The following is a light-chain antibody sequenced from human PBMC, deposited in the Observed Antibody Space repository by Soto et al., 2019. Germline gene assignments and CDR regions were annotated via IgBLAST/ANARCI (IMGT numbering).Light chain of an antibody. Sequence: QSVLTQPPSVSAAPGQKVTISCSGSSSNIGNNFVSWYQQIPGTAPKLLIYDNKRPSGIPDRFSGSKSGTSATLGITGLQTGDEADYYCGTWDTSLSSGVFGGGTQLTVL. CDR3: GTWDTSLSSGV. CDR2: DN. CDR1: SSNIGNNF. J-gene: IGLJ2*01. V-gene: IGLV1-51*01.